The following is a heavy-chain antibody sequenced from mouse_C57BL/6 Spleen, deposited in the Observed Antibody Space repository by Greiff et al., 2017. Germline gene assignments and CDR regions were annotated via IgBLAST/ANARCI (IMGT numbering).Heavy chain of an antibody. D-gene: IGHD1-1*01. J-gene: IGHJ3*01. CDR3: ARGITTVVAPFAY. CDR2: ISDGGSYT. Sequence: EVQLQQSGGGLVKPGGSLKLSCAASGFTFSSYAMSWVRQTPEKRLEWVATISDGGSYTYYPDNVKGRFTISRDNAKNNLYLQMSHLKSEDTAMYYCARGITTVVAPFAYWGQGTLVNVSA. CDR1: GFTFSSYA. V-gene: IGHV5-4*01.